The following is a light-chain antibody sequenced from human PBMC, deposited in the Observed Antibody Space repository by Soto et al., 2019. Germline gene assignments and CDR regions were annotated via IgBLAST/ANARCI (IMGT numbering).Light chain of an antibody. V-gene: IGKV3-20*01. CDR3: QQYAYSPYT. J-gene: IGKJ2*01. CDR2: GAS. Sequence: EIVLTQSPGTLSLSPGERATLSCRASQSVSSTYLAWYQQKPGQAPRLLIYGASSRATGIPDRFSGSGSGTDFTVSISRLEPEDCAVYYCQQYAYSPYTFGQGTKLEIK. CDR1: QSVSSTY.